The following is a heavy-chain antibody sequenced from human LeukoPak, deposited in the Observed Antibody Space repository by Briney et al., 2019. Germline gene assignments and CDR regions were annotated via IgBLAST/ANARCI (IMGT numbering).Heavy chain of an antibody. D-gene: IGHD3-10*02. J-gene: IGHJ6*04. CDR2: ISGGGDSS. CDR3: AELGITMFGGV. CDR1: GFTFSNYA. V-gene: IGHV3-23*01. Sequence: GGSLRLSCAASGFTFSNYAMSWVRQAPGKGLEWVSAISGGGDSSYYADSVKGRFTISRDRSKSTLYLQMNSLRAEDTAVYYCAELGITMFGGVWGKGTTVTISS.